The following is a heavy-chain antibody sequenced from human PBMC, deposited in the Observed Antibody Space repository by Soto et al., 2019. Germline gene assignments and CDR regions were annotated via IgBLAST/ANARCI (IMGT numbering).Heavy chain of an antibody. CDR2: TNQDGSEK. Sequence: EDQLVESGGGLVQPGGSLRLTCAVSGFSFRSDWMNWVRQAPGKGLEWVAHTNQDGSEKYYLDSVKGRFTIFRDNAKNSLYRQMNSLRAEDTAVYYCSGGVVDAIWGQGTLVTVSS. J-gene: IGHJ4*02. V-gene: IGHV3-7*04. D-gene: IGHD2-15*01. CDR1: GFSFRSDW. CDR3: SGGVVDAI.